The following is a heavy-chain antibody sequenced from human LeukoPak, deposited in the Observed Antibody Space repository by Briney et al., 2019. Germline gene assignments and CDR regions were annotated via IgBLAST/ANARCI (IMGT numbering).Heavy chain of an antibody. CDR2: IGSSSTTR. V-gene: IGHV3-48*03. J-gene: IGHJ4*02. CDR1: GFPFSIYE. CDR3: ALLAVASDFDY. D-gene: IGHD6-19*01. Sequence: GGSLRLSCAVSGFPFSIYEMNWVRQAPGKGLEWVSNIGSSSTTRYYADSVKGRFSISRDNAKNSLYLQMNSLRVEDTGVYYCALLAVASDFDYWGQGALVTVPS.